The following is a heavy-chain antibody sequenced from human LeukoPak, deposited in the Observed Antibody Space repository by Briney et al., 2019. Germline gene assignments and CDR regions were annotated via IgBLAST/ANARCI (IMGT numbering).Heavy chain of an antibody. J-gene: IGHJ1*01. Sequence: GGSLRLSCAASGFTFSDYYMSWIRQAPGKGLEWVSFISSSGTDIFYADSMKGRFTISRDNAKNHMYLQTKSLRDEDTAVYYCVRYCSSTSCYIGSGEYFQHWGQGTLVAVPS. CDR3: VRYCSSTSCYIGSGEYFQH. CDR1: GFTFSDYY. D-gene: IGHD2-2*02. CDR2: ISSSGTDI. V-gene: IGHV3-11*01.